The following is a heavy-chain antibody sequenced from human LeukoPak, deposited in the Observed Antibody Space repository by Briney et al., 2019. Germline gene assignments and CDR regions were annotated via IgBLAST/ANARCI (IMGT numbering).Heavy chain of an antibody. J-gene: IGHJ5*02. Sequence: APLKVSCKTSRYTFTNNVVSCGRQAPGHALEGVGWISPYNTHKDYAQQFKGRLTLTTHTSTSTAYLELRSLRSDDTAVSYCARDGDGYCSSTNCHLDNWFDPWGQGTLVTVSS. D-gene: IGHD2-2*03. CDR3: ARDGDGYCSSTNCHLDNWFDP. CDR2: ISPYNTHK. V-gene: IGHV1-18*01. CDR1: RYTFTNNV.